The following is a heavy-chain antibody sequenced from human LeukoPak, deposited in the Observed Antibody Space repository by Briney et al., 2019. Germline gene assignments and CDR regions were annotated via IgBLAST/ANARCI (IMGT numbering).Heavy chain of an antibody. J-gene: IGHJ3*02. D-gene: IGHD5-12*01. V-gene: IGHV1-69*13. Sequence: SVNVSCKASGGTFSSYAISWVRQAPGQGLEWMGGIIPIFGTANYAQKFQGRVTITADESTSTAYMELSSLRSEDTAVYYCARAKGGYEPSAFDIWGQGTMVTVSS. CDR3: ARAKGGYEPSAFDI. CDR2: IIPIFGTA. CDR1: GGTFSSYA.